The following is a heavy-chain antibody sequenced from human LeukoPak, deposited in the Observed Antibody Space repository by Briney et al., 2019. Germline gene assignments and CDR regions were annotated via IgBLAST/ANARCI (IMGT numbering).Heavy chain of an antibody. CDR2: IYYSGST. CDR1: GGSISSYY. Sequence: SETLSLTCTVSGGSISSYYWSWIRQPPGKGLEWIGYIYYSGSTNYNPSLKSRVTISVDTSKNQFSLKLSSVTAADTAVYYCASRSDYYGSGSHDAFDIWGQGTMVTVS. J-gene: IGHJ3*02. D-gene: IGHD3-10*01. V-gene: IGHV4-59*01. CDR3: ASRSDYYGSGSHDAFDI.